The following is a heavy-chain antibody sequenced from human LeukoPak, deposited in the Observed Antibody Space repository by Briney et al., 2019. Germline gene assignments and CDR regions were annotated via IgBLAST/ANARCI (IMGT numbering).Heavy chain of an antibody. J-gene: IGHJ5*02. V-gene: IGHV4-59*01. D-gene: IGHD3-22*01. CDR1: GGSISTYY. Sequence: NPSETLSLTCTVSGGSISTYYWSWIRQPPGKGLEWIGYIYYSGSTNYNPSLKSRVTISEDTSKNQVSLKLSSVTAADTAVYYCARNLDSSGFSNWFDPWGQGTLVTVSS. CDR3: ARNLDSSGFSNWFDP. CDR2: IYYSGST.